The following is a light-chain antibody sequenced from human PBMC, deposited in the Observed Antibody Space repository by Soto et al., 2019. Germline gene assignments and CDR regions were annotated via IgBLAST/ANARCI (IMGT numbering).Light chain of an antibody. J-gene: IGLJ3*02. CDR1: SSNIGNNY. CDR3: ASWDDSLNGPV. Sequence: QSVLTQPPSASVTPGQWVTISCSGCSSNIGNNYVFWYQQFPGMAPKLLIYRNNQRPSGVPDRFSGSKSGTSASLAIAGLRSEDESDYYCASWDDSLNGPVFGGGTKVTVL. CDR2: RNN. V-gene: IGLV1-47*01.